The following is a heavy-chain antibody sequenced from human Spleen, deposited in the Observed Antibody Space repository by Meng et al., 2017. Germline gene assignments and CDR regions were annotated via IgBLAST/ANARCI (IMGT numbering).Heavy chain of an antibody. D-gene: IGHD3-22*01. CDR2: ISTYNSNT. J-gene: IGHJ4*02. CDR1: GYTFTSYG. CDR3: ARCPTRSYYYDSSGAFGY. V-gene: IGHV1-18*01. Sequence: ASVKVSCKASGYTFTSYGITWVRQAPGQGLEWMGWISTYNSNTNYAQKLQGRVTMTTDTSTSTAYMELRSLRSEDTAVYYCARCPTRSYYYDSSGAFGYWGQGTLVTVSS.